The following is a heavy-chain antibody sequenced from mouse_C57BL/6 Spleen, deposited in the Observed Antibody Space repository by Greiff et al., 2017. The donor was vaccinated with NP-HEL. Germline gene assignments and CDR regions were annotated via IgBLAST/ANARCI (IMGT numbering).Heavy chain of an antibody. CDR1: GFTFSSYG. CDR2: ISSGGSYT. D-gene: IGHD1-1*01. CDR3: ARQGYYYGSSYFDY. J-gene: IGHJ2*01. Sequence: EVMLVESGGDLVKPGGSLKLSCAASGFTFSSYGMSWVRQTPDKRLEWVATISSGGSYTYYPDSVKGRFTISRDNAKNTLYLQMSSLKSEDTAMYYCARQGYYYGSSYFDYWGQGTTLTVSS. V-gene: IGHV5-6*01.